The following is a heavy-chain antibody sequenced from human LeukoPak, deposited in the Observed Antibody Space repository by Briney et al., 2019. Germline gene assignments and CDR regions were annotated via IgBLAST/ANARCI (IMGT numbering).Heavy chain of an antibody. D-gene: IGHD1-26*01. CDR3: ARALSPKWELLSPFDY. J-gene: IGHJ4*02. CDR2: ISSSSSTI. Sequence: PGGSLRLSCAASGFTFSSYSMNWVRQAPGKGLEWVSYISSSSSTIYYADSVKGRFTISRDNAKNSLYLQMNSLRAEDTAVYYCARALSPKWELLSPFDYWGQGTLVTVSS. V-gene: IGHV3-48*01. CDR1: GFTFSSYS.